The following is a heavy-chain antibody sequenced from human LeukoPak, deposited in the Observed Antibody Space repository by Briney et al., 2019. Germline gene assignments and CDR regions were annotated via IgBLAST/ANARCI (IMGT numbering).Heavy chain of an antibody. Sequence: PGGSLRLSCAASGFTFSSYAMSWVRQAPGKGLEWVSAISGSGGSTYYADSVKGRFTISRDNSKNTLYLQMNSLRAEDTAVYYCAKDIMGTYNWNDRHLTQNWFDPWGQGTLVTVSS. V-gene: IGHV3-23*01. CDR2: ISGSGGST. CDR1: GFTFSSYA. J-gene: IGHJ5*02. D-gene: IGHD1-20*01. CDR3: AKDIMGTYNWNDRHLTQNWFDP.